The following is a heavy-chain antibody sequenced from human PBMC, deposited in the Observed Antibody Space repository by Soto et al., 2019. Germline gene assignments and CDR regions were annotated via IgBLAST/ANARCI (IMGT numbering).Heavy chain of an antibody. D-gene: IGHD2-2*01. V-gene: IGHV3-15*01. CDR2: IKSKTDGGTT. J-gene: IGHJ6*02. CDR1: GFTFSNAW. Sequence: PGGSLRLSCAASGFTFSNAWMSWVRQAPGKGLEWVGRIKSKTDGGTTDYAAPVKGRFTISRDDSKNTLYLQMNSLKTEDTAVYYCTTVGLGDCSSTSCRGQYYDYDYGMDVWGQGTTVTVSS. CDR3: TTVGLGDCSSTSCRGQYYDYDYGMDV.